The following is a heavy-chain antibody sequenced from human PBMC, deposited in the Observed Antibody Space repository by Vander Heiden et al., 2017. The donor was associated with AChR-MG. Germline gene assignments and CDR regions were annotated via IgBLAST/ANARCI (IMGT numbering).Heavy chain of an antibody. CDR2: INPNSGGT. CDR1: GYTFTGYY. V-gene: IGHV1-2*02. D-gene: IGHD3-3*01. Sequence: QVQLVQAGAEVKKPGASVKVSCKASGYTFTGYYMHWVRQAPGQGLEWMGWINPNSGGTNYAQKFQGRVTMTRDTYISTAYMELSRLRSDDTAVYYCARVPYYDFWSGYYYYYYGMDVWGQGTTVTVSS. CDR3: ARVPYYDFWSGYYYYYYGMDV. J-gene: IGHJ6*02.